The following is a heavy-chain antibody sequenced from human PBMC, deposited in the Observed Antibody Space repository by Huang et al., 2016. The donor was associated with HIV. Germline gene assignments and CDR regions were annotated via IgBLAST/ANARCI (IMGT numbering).Heavy chain of an antibody. D-gene: IGHD2-2*01. J-gene: IGHJ3*02. CDR3: ARDSPLLGVVIVVVPTAPNAFDI. CDR1: GYTFTSYG. V-gene: IGHV1-18*01. Sequence: QVQLVQSGVEVKKPGASVKVSCKASGYTFTSYGISWVRQAPGQGLEWMGVISAYNGVTNYAQNGQGRVTMTTDTSTSTAYMELRSLRSDDTAVYYCARDSPLLGVVIVVVPTAPNAFDIWGQGTMVTVSS. CDR2: ISAYNGVT.